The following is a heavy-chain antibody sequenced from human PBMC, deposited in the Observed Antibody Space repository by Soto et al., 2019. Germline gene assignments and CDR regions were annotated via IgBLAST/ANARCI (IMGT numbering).Heavy chain of an antibody. CDR3: GRGGESTFFGVVIRDPFAY. CDR2: ISSSSSYI. CDR1: GFTFSSYS. D-gene: IGHD3-3*01. J-gene: IGHJ4*02. V-gene: IGHV3-21*01. Sequence: EVQLVESGGGLVKPGGSLRLSCAASGFTFSSYSMNWVRQAPGKGLEWVSSISSSSSYIYYADSVKGRFTISRDNAKNSFYWQRNSLRAGETVVYYCGRGGESTFFGVVIRDPFAYWGQGTLVTVSS.